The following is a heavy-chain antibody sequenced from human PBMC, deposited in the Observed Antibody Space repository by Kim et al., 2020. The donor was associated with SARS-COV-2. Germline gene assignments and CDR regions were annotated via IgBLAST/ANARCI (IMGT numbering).Heavy chain of an antibody. Sequence: SETLSLTCSVSGGSISSDYWSWIRQPPGKGLEWIGYIYYSGTTNYNPSLKSRVTISVDTSKNQFSLKLSSVTAADTAVYYCARHAAYYGSGLNWFDPWG. CDR2: IYYSGTT. CDR1: GGSISSDY. J-gene: IGHJ5*02. D-gene: IGHD3-10*01. V-gene: IGHV4-59*08. CDR3: ARHAAYYGSGLNWFDP.